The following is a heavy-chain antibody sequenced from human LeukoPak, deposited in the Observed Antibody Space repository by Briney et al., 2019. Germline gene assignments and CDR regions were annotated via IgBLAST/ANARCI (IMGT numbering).Heavy chain of an antibody. J-gene: IGHJ4*02. D-gene: IGHD6-19*01. CDR3: ARDPEYSSGVYDY. V-gene: IGHV3-7*01. Sequence: PGGSLRLSCAASGFPLSSYWLSWVRQAPGKGREWVANIKQDGGEKYYVDTVKGRFTISRDNAKNTLYLQMNSLRAEDTAVYYCARDPEYSSGVYDYWGQGTLVTVSS. CDR2: IKQDGGEK. CDR1: GFPLSSYW.